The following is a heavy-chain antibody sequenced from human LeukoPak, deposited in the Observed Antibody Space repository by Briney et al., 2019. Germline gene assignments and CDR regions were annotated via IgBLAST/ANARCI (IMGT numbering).Heavy chain of an antibody. D-gene: IGHD6-6*01. J-gene: IGHJ4*02. CDR1: GFTFSSYA. CDR2: ISGSGGST. CDR3: AKDRRIAARGGGYYFDY. Sequence: GGSLRLSCAASGFTFSSYAMSRVRQAPGKGLEWVSAISGSGGSTYYADSVKGRFTISRDNSKNTLYLQMNSLRAEDTAVYYCAKDRRIAARGGGYYFDYWGQGTLVTVPS. V-gene: IGHV3-23*01.